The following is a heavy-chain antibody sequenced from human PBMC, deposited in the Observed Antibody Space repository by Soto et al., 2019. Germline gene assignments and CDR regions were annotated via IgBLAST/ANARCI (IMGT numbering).Heavy chain of an antibody. CDR3: AGGSYCNSVSCRIFDY. Sequence: QSQTLSLTCAISGDSVSSDSAAWNWIRQSPSRGLEWLGRTYYRSKWYYDYAVSVKSRITINPDTSKNQFSLQLNSVTPEDTAVYYCAGGSYCNSVSCRIFDYWGQGTLVTVSS. J-gene: IGHJ4*02. CDR2: TYYRSKWYY. CDR1: GDSVSSDSAA. V-gene: IGHV6-1*01. D-gene: IGHD3-10*01.